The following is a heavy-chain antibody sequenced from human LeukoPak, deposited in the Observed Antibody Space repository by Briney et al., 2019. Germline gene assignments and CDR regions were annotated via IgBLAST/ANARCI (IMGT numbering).Heavy chain of an antibody. CDR2: INHSGST. V-gene: IGHV4-39*07. Sequence: SETLSLTCTVSGGSISSGGYYWSWIRQPPGKGLEWIGEINHSGSTNYNPSLKSRVTISVDTSKNQFSLKLNSVTAADTAVYYCAKTVAGYWYFDLWGRGTLVTVSS. D-gene: IGHD6-19*01. CDR1: GGSISSGGYY. J-gene: IGHJ2*01. CDR3: AKTVAGYWYFDL.